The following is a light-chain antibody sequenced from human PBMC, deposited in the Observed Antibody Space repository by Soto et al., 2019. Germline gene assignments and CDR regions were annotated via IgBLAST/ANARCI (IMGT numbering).Light chain of an antibody. CDR2: KAS. Sequence: DIQMTQSPSTLSASIGDRVNITCRGSQSITTWLAWYQQKPGKAPNLLIYKASNLETGVPSRFSGSGSGTEFTLTISGLQRDDFATYYCQQYETYYTFGQGTKLEIK. CDR1: QSITTW. V-gene: IGKV1-5*03. J-gene: IGKJ2*01. CDR3: QQYETYYT.